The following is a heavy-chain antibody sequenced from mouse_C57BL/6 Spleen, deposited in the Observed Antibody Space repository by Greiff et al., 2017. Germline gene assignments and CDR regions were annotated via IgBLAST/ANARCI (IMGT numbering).Heavy chain of an antibody. CDR2: FYPGSGSI. D-gene: IGHD2-4*01. V-gene: IGHV1-62-2*01. CDR3: ARHEDYDYDLYYFDY. J-gene: IGHJ2*01. Sequence: QVQLKESGAELVKPGASVKLSCKASGYTFTEYTIHWVKQRSGQGLEWIGWFYPGSGSIKYNEKFKDKATLTADKSSSTVYMELSRLTSEVSAVYFCARHEDYDYDLYYFDYWGQGTTLTVSS. CDR1: GYTFTEYT.